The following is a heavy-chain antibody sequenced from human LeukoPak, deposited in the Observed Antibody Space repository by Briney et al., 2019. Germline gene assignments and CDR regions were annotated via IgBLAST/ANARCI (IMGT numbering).Heavy chain of an antibody. V-gene: IGHV3-21*01. J-gene: IGHJ4*02. D-gene: IGHD2-21*02. CDR3: ARDQTYKCGGDCYRSYYFDY. CDR1: GFTFSSYS. Sequence: PGGSLRLSCAASGFTFSSYSMNWVRQAPGKGLEWVSSISSSSYIYYADSVKGRFTISRDNAKNSLYLQMNSLRAEDTAVYYCARDQTYKCGGDCYRSYYFDYWGQGTLVTVSS. CDR2: ISSSSYI.